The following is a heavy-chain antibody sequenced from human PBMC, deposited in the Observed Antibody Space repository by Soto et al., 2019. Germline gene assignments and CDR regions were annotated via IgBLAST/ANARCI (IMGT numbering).Heavy chain of an antibody. D-gene: IGHD6-13*01. CDR2: SKSNTEGGAT. Sequence: PGGSLRLSCAASDFTFSNAWMDWVRQAPGKGLEWVGRSKSNTEGGATAYGEPVKGRFTISRDDSKNTLFLQMNSLKTEDTAVNYCTTVGDASSWSRSDFCGQGILVTVSS. J-gene: IGHJ4*02. V-gene: IGHV3-15*07. CDR3: TTVGDASSWSRSDF. CDR1: DFTFSNAW.